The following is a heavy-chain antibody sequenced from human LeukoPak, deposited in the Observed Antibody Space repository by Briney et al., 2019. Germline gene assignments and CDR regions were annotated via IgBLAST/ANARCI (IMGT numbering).Heavy chain of an antibody. CDR2: IYTSGST. D-gene: IGHD5-12*01. J-gene: IGHJ5*02. CDR3: ARGPADLLGGYWFDP. Sequence: SETLSLTCTVSGGSISSYYWSWIRQPAGKGLEWIGRIYTSGSTNYNPSLKSRVTMSVDTSRNQFSLRLSSVTAADTAVYHCARGPADLLGGYWFDPWGQGTLVTVSS. CDR1: GGSISSYY. V-gene: IGHV4-4*07.